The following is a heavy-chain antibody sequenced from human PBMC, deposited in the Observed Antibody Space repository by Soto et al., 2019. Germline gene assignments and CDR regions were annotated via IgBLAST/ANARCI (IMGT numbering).Heavy chain of an antibody. J-gene: IGHJ4*02. D-gene: IGHD6-19*01. V-gene: IGHV1-3*01. Sequence: EASVKVSCKASGYTFTSYAMHWVRQAPGQRLEWMGWINAGNGNTKYSQKFQGRVTITRDTSASTAYMELSSLRSEDTAVYYCARAGEVAADFDYWGQGTLVPVPS. CDR1: GYTFTSYA. CDR3: ARAGEVAADFDY. CDR2: INAGNGNT.